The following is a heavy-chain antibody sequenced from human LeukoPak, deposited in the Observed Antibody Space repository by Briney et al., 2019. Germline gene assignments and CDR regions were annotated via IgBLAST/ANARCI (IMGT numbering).Heavy chain of an antibody. V-gene: IGHV3-7*01. Sequence: PGGSLRLSCAVSGFTFSDFWINWVRQAPGKGLEWVANIKGDGSEKYYMDSVRGRFTISTDNTKNSVYLQMNSLRAEDTAVYYCTRMTAGRAFDIWGQGTMVTVSS. CDR1: GFTFSDFW. J-gene: IGHJ3*02. D-gene: IGHD1-26*01. CDR2: IKGDGSEK. CDR3: TRMTAGRAFDI.